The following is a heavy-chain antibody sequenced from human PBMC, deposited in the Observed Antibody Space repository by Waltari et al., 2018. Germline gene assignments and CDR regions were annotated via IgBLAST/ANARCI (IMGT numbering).Heavy chain of an antibody. D-gene: IGHD5-18*01. Sequence: QVQLVQSGAEVKKPGASVKVSCKVSGYTLTELSIHWVRQATGKGLEWMGGFDHEDDDTIYAQKFQGRVTMTEDTSTDTAYMELSSLRSEDTAVYYCATIRGYSYSYFDLWGRGTLVTVSS. CDR2: FDHEDDDT. J-gene: IGHJ2*01. CDR3: ATIRGYSYSYFDL. V-gene: IGHV1-24*01. CDR1: GYTLTELS.